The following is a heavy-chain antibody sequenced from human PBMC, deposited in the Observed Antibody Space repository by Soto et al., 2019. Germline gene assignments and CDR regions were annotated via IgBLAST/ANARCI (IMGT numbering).Heavy chain of an antibody. CDR2: IYYSGST. Sequence: QLQLQESGPGLVKPSETLSLTCTVSGGSVSSTHYYWGWIRQPPGKGPEWIGSIYYSGSTYYNPYLKSRDTISEDTSKHQFSLKLSSVTAADTAVYYCARQSPLYSNTWYRMGSTWFDPWGQGTLVTVSS. J-gene: IGHJ5*02. CDR1: GGSVSSTHYY. D-gene: IGHD6-13*01. CDR3: ARQSPLYSNTWYRMGSTWFDP. V-gene: IGHV4-39*01.